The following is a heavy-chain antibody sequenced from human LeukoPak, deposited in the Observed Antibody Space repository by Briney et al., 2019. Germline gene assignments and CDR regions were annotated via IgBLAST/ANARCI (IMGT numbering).Heavy chain of an antibody. J-gene: IGHJ4*02. CDR1: GGSISSYY. Sequence: SETLSLTCTVSGGSISSYYWSWIRQPAGKGLEWIGRIYTSGSTNYNPSLKSRVTMAVDTSKNQFSLKLSSVTAADPAVYYCARVTVTTSHDLGYWGQGTLVTVSS. CDR2: IYTSGST. D-gene: IGHD4-17*01. CDR3: ARVTVTTSHDLGY. V-gene: IGHV4-4*07.